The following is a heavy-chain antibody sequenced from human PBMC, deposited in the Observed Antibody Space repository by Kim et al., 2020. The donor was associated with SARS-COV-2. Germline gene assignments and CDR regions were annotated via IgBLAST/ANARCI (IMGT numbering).Heavy chain of an antibody. Sequence: GGSLRLSCAASGFTFSSYSMNWVRQAPGKGLEWVSSISSSSSYIYYADSVKGRFTISRDNAKNSLYLQMNSLRAEDTAVYYCAREGPPKGEETTYYDMLTGGDGMDVWGQGTTVTVSS. CDR3: AREGPPKGEETTYYDMLTGGDGMDV. J-gene: IGHJ6*02. CDR2: ISSSSSYI. CDR1: GFTFSSYS. D-gene: IGHD3-9*01. V-gene: IGHV3-21*01.